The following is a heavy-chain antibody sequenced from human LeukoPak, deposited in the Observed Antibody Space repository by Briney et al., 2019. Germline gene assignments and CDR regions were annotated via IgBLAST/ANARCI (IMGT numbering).Heavy chain of an antibody. D-gene: IGHD2-21*02. J-gene: IGHJ4*02. V-gene: IGHV3-23*01. CDR3: ASAVTGTKNSLGY. CDR2: ISGSGGST. CDR1: GFTFSSYA. Sequence: GGSLRLSCAASGFTFSSYAMSWVRQAPGKGLEWVSAISGSGGSTYYADSVKGRFTISRDNAKNTLHLQMNSLRAEDTAVYYCASAVTGTKNSLGYWGQGTLVTVSS.